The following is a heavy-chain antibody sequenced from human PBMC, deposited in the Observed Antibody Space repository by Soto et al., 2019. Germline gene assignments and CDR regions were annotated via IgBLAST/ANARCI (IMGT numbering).Heavy chain of an antibody. CDR3: ARASGYYDVSGYYGAYYHYGLDV. CDR2: ISDSSGTI. D-gene: IGHD3-22*01. CDR1: GFSFSTYI. V-gene: IGHV3-48*02. Sequence: PGGSLRLSCVASGFSFSTYIMNWVRQSPGKGPEWVSYISDSSGTIHSSDSVKGRFTVSRDNAKNSRYLQMDSLGDQDTAVYYCARASGYYDVSGYYGAYYHYGLDVWGKGTTVTVS. J-gene: IGHJ6*04.